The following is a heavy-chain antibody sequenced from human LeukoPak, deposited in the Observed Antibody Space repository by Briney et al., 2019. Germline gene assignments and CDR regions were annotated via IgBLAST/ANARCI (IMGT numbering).Heavy chain of an antibody. V-gene: IGHV3-30*02. D-gene: IGHD2-2*01. Sequence: GGSLRLSCAASGFTFSSYGMQWVRQAPGKGLEWVAFIRYGGSNKYYADSVKGRFTISRDNSKNTLYLQMNSLRAEDTAVYYCAKEDCSSTSCSNWFDPWGQGTLVTVSS. CDR2: IRYGGSNK. CDR3: AKEDCSSTSCSNWFDP. J-gene: IGHJ5*02. CDR1: GFTFSSYG.